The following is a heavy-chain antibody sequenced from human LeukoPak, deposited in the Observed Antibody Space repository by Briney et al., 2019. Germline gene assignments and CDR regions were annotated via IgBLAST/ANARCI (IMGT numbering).Heavy chain of an antibody. CDR1: GGSINNNY. CDR3: AGYQRTGLSATGLDY. J-gene: IGHJ4*02. CDR2: VYYSGST. D-gene: IGHD2-2*01. Sequence: SETLSLTCTVSGGSINNNYWSWIRQPPGKGLEWIGYVYYSGSTKYNPSLKGRVTMSVDTSKNQFSLRLSSLTAADTAVYYCAGYQRTGLSATGLDYWGQGTLVTVSS. V-gene: IGHV4-59*01.